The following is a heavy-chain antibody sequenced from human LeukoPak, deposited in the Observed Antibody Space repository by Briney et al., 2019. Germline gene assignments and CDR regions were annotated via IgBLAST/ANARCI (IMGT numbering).Heavy chain of an antibody. CDR2: ISGSGGST. Sequence: GGSLGLSCVASGFSFRNYAIHWVRQAPGKGLEWVSAISGSGGSTYYADSVKGRFTISRDNSKNTLYLQMNSLRAEDTAVYYCAKVVGYCSGTSCYNSDYWGQGTLVTVSS. V-gene: IGHV3-23*01. CDR3: AKVVGYCSGTSCYNSDY. CDR1: GFSFRNYA. J-gene: IGHJ4*02. D-gene: IGHD2-2*02.